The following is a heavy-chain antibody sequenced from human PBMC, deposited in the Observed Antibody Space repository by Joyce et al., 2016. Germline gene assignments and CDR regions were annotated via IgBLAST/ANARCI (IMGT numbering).Heavy chain of an antibody. D-gene: IGHD3-16*01. CDR3: AKRYDYVDY. CDR1: GFTFSNYG. Sequence: QVQLVESGGGVVQPGRSLRLSCAASGFTFSNYGMKWVRQAPGKGLEWVAVIANDGNKKYYADSVKGRFTISRDNSKNTLYLQMNSLGAEDTAVYYCAKRYDYVDYWGQGTLVTVSS. J-gene: IGHJ4*02. CDR2: IANDGNKK. V-gene: IGHV3-30*18.